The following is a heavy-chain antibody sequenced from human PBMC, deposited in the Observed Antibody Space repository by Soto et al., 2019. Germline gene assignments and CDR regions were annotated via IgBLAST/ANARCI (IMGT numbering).Heavy chain of an antibody. V-gene: IGHV3-33*06. CDR1: GFTFSSYG. D-gene: IGHD3-22*01. CDR3: AKYYYDSSGYYAGPGYFDY. CDR2: IWYDGSNK. J-gene: IGHJ4*02. Sequence: QVQLVESGGGVVQPGRSLRLSCAASGFTFSSYGMHWVRQAPGKGLEWVAVIWYDGSNKYYADSVKGRFTISRDTSKNTPYLQMNSLRAEDTAVYYCAKYYYDSSGYYAGPGYFDYWGQGTLVTVSS.